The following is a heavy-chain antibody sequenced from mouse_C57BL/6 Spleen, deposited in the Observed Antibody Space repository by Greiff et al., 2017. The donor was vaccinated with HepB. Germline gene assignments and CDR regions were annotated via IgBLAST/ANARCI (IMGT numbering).Heavy chain of an antibody. V-gene: IGHV1-55*01. CDR3: AEGDYDDGSWFAY. CDR1: GYTFTSYW. D-gene: IGHD2-4*01. Sequence: VQLQQPGAELVKPGASVKMSCKASGYTFTSYWITWVKQRPGQGLEWIGDIYPGSGSTNYNEKFKSKATLTVDTSSSTAYMQLSSLTSEDSAVYYCAEGDYDDGSWFAYWGQGTLVTVSA. CDR2: IYPGSGST. J-gene: IGHJ3*01.